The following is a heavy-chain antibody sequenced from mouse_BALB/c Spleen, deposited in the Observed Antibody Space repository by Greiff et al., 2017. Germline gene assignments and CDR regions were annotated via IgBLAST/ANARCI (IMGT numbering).Heavy chain of an antibody. CDR2: IWAGGST. CDR3: ARDCCYYVGAY. J-gene: IGHJ3*01. CDR1: GFSLTSYG. V-gene: IGHV2-9*02. Sequence: VKLVESGPGLVAPSQSLSITCTVSGFSLTSYGVHWVRQPPGKGLEWLGVIWAGGSTNYNSALMSRLSISKDNSKSQVFLKMNSLQNDDTAMYYCARDCCYYVGAYWGQGTLVTVSA. D-gene: IGHD1-1*01.